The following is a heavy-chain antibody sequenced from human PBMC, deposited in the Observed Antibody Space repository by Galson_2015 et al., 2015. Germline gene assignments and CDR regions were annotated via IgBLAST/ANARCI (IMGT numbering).Heavy chain of an antibody. CDR3: ARDSDYRGYSIFDY. J-gene: IGHJ4*02. CDR1: GFTFSSYW. D-gene: IGHD4-23*01. CDR2: IQDDGSSK. Sequence: SLRLSCAASGFTFSSYWMHWVRQAPGKGLVWVSRIQDDGSSKVYADSVKGRFTISRDNAKNTLILQMNSLRDEDTAVYYCARDSDYRGYSIFDYWGQGTLVTVSS. V-gene: IGHV3-74*03.